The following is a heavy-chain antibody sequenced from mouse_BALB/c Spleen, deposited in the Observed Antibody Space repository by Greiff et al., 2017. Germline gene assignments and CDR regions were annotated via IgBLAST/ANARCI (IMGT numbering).Heavy chain of an antibody. CDR2: IFPGSGNT. Sequence: QVQLQQSGPELVKPGASVKISCKASGYSFTSYYIHWVKQRPGQGLEWIGWIFPGSGNTKYNEKFKGKATLTADTSSSTAYMQLSSLTSEDSAVYFCARSDYYGSSYDAMDYWGQGTSVTVSS. D-gene: IGHD1-1*01. J-gene: IGHJ4*01. CDR1: GYSFTSYY. CDR3: ARSDYYGSSYDAMDY. V-gene: IGHV1-66*01.